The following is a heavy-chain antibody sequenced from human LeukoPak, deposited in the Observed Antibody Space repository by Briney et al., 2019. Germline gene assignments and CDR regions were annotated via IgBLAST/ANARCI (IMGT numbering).Heavy chain of an antibody. J-gene: IGHJ6*02. V-gene: IGHV3-53*01. CDR2: IYSGGST. Sequence: PGGSLRLSCAASGFTVSSNYMSWVRRAPGKGLEWVSVIYSGGSTYYADSVKGRFTISRDNSKNTLYLQMNSLRAEDTAVYYCARDGPTWYTGEKWYGTDVWGQGTTVTVSS. CDR3: ARDGPTWYTGEKWYGTDV. D-gene: IGHD3-10*01. CDR1: GFTVSSNY.